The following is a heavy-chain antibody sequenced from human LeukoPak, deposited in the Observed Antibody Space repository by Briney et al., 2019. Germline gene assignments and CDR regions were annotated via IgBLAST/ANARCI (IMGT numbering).Heavy chain of an antibody. Sequence: PGGSLRLSCAASGLAFSAYKMHWVRQAPRKGLVWVSRISTDGYTTDYADFVQGRFTASRDNTKNTWSLEMNSLRAEDTAVYYCARELSGSRSRHFDYWGQGTLVTVSS. CDR2: ISTDGYTT. V-gene: IGHV3-74*01. J-gene: IGHJ4*02. D-gene: IGHD2-15*01. CDR1: GLAFSAYK. CDR3: ARELSGSRSRHFDY.